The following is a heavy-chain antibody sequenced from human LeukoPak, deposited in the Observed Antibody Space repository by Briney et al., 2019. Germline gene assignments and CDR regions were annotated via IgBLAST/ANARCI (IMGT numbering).Heavy chain of an antibody. CDR1: GFTFSSYA. J-gene: IGHJ4*02. CDR2: ISGSGGST. D-gene: IGHD6-19*01. CDR3: TRAVSRLAGVRDY. Sequence: GGSLRLSCAASGFTFSSYAMSWVRQAPGKGLEWVSAISGSGGSTYYADSVKGRVTISRDNSKNTLYPQMNSLKTEDTAVYYCTRAVSRLAGVRDYWGQGTLVTVSS. V-gene: IGHV3-23*01.